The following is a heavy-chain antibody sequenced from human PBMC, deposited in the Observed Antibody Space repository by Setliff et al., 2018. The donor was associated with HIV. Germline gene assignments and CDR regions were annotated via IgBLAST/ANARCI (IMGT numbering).Heavy chain of an antibody. V-gene: IGHV4-39*01. Sequence: SETLSLTCTVSGDSISRRIYYWGWIRQPPGKGLEWIGNFYYSGSSHYNPSLKSRVTISVDTSKNQFSLKLISVSAADTAVYCCAKLLPAADMAREIDSWGQGTQVTVSS. J-gene: IGHJ4*02. CDR1: GDSISRRIYY. CDR2: FYYSGSS. D-gene: IGHD2-2*01. CDR3: AKLLPAADMAREIDS.